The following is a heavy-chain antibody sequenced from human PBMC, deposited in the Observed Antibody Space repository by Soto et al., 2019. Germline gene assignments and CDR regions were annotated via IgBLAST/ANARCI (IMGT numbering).Heavy chain of an antibody. D-gene: IGHD1-1*01. J-gene: IGHJ4*02. CDR2: IRNTGGST. V-gene: IGHV3-23*01. CDR3: AKGLGGQYFEELDS. Sequence: EVQLLESGGDLVQPGGSLRLSCAASGFTFSIYAMSWVRQTPGKGLEWVSGIRNTGGSTYYADSVKGRFTISRDNSKNTLYRQMNSLRAEDTAICYCAKGLGGQYFEELDSWGQGTLVTVSS. CDR1: GFTFSIYA.